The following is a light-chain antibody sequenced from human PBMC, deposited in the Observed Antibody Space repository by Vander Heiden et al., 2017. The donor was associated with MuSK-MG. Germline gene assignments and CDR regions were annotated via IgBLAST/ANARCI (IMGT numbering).Light chain of an antibody. Sequence: DIQMTQSPSTLSASVGDRVTITCRASQSISSWMAWYQQKPGKVPKLLIYKASSLESGVPSRFSGGGSGTEFTLTISSLQPDDFATYYCQQDITYPWTFGQGTKVEIK. CDR3: QQDITYPWT. CDR1: QSISSW. CDR2: KAS. J-gene: IGKJ1*01. V-gene: IGKV1-5*03.